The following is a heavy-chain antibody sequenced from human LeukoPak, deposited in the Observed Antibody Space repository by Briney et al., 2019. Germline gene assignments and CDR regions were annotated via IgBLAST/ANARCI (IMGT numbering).Heavy chain of an antibody. Sequence: SETLSLTCTVSGGSISSYYWGWIRQPPGKGLEWIGSIYYSGSTYYNPSLKSRVTISVDTSKNQFSLKLSSVTAADTAVYYCAGNYYDSSGYYDDYWGQGTLVTVSS. V-gene: IGHV4-39*01. CDR1: GGSISSYY. CDR2: IYYSGST. D-gene: IGHD3-22*01. CDR3: AGNYYDSSGYYDDY. J-gene: IGHJ4*02.